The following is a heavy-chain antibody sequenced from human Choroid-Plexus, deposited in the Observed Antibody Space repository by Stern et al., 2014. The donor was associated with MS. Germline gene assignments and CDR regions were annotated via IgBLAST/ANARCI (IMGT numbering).Heavy chain of an antibody. CDR1: GGSTSNYY. V-gene: IGHV4-59*01. Sequence: QVQLQESGPGLVKPSETLSLTCTGSGGSTSNYYWRWIRQPPGHGLEWIGYIYYSGNSNYNPSLKSRVTISVDTFKSQFSLKLTSVTAADTAVYYCSSSGYYGVEDYFDYWGPGTLVTVSS. CDR3: SSSGYYGVEDYFDY. CDR2: IYYSGNS. J-gene: IGHJ4*02. D-gene: IGHD3-22*01.